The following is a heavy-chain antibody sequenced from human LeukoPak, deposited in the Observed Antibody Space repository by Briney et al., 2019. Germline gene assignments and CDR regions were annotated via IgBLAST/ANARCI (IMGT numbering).Heavy chain of an antibody. Sequence: TLSLTCTVSGGSISSGSYYWSWIRQPAGKGLEWIGRIYTSGSTNYNPSLKSRVTISVDTSKNQFSLKLSSVTAADTAVYYCARDRGFWSGYPYFDYWGQGTLVTVSS. CDR1: GGSISSGSYY. D-gene: IGHD3-3*01. J-gene: IGHJ4*02. CDR2: IYTSGST. V-gene: IGHV4-61*02. CDR3: ARDRGFWSGYPYFDY.